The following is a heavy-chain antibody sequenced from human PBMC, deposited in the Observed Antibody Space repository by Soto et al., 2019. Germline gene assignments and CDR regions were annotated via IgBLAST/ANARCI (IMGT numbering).Heavy chain of an antibody. Sequence: GGSLRLSCAASGFTFSSYGMHWVRQAPGKGLEWVAVIWYDGSNKYYADSVKGRFTISRDNSKNTLYLQMNSLRAEDTAVYYCARGPGGSTSNNFDYWGQGTLVTVSS. CDR3: ARGPGGSTSNNFDY. CDR2: IWYDGSNK. D-gene: IGHD2-2*01. CDR1: GFTFSSYG. V-gene: IGHV3-33*01. J-gene: IGHJ4*02.